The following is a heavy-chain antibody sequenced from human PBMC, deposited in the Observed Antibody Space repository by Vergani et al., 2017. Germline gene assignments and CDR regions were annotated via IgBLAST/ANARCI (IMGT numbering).Heavy chain of an antibody. CDR2: ISYDGSNK. CDR1: GFTFSSYA. CDR3: ARDRSENWFDP. V-gene: IGHV3-30-3*01. J-gene: IGHJ5*02. Sequence: QVQLVESGGGVVQPGRSLRLSCAASGFTFSSYAMHWVRQAPGKGLEWVAGISYDGSNKYYADSVKGRFTISRDNSKNTLYLQMNSLRAEDTAVYYCARDRSENWFDPWGQGTLVTVSS.